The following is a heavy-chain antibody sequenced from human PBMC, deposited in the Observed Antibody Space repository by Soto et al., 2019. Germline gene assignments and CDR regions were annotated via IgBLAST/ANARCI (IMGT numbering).Heavy chain of an antibody. J-gene: IGHJ4*02. CDR1: GGSISSGGYS. CDR2: MYHSGST. D-gene: IGHD1-1*01. Sequence: SETLSLTCAVSGGSISSGGYSWSWIRQPPGKGLERIGYMYHSGSTYYNPSLKIRVTLSIDSSKNQFPLKLISVPAADTAVYYCARVQDYWGQGIRVTVPS. CDR3: ARVQDY. V-gene: IGHV4-30-2*01.